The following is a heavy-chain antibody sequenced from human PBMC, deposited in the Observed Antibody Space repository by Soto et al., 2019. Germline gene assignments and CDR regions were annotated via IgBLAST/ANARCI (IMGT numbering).Heavy chain of an antibody. J-gene: IGHJ4*02. D-gene: IGHD2-8*01. Sequence: QVQLVQSGAEVKKPGASVRVSCKPSGYTLRNYAIHWVRQAAGQRLEWLAWIDPGSARSTYSQKVQGRIIVTRDNSAPTFYIDLTSLTSEDTAVYFCSRDLNGGNPLDYLGRGSLVIVSS. CDR2: IDPGSARS. CDR3: SRDLNGGNPLDY. CDR1: GYTLRNYA. V-gene: IGHV1-3*01.